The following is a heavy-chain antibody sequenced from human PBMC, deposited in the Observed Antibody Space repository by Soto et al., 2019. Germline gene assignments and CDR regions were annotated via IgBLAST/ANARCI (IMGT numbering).Heavy chain of an antibody. CDR3: ARNEYSSGWD. CDR2: ISYDGSNK. Sequence: ESGGGVVQPGRSLRLSCAASGFTFSSYAMHWGRQAPGKGLEWVAVISYDGSNKYYADSVKGRFTISRDNSKNTLYLQMNSLRAEDTAVYYCARNEYSSGWDWGQGTLVTVSS. D-gene: IGHD6-19*01. J-gene: IGHJ4*02. V-gene: IGHV3-30-3*01. CDR1: GFTFSSYA.